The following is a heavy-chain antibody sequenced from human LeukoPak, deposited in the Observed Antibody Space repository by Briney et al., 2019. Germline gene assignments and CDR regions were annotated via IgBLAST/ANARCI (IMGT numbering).Heavy chain of an antibody. Sequence: GASVKVSCKASGYTFTSYGISWVRQAPGQGLEWMGWINTKTANPTYAQDFTGRFVFSLDTSVSTAYLQISGLKAGDTAVYYCARVAGFGERGMDVWGQGTTVTVSS. CDR2: INTKTANP. D-gene: IGHD3-10*01. CDR1: GYTFTSYG. CDR3: ARVAGFGERGMDV. J-gene: IGHJ6*02. V-gene: IGHV7-4-1*02.